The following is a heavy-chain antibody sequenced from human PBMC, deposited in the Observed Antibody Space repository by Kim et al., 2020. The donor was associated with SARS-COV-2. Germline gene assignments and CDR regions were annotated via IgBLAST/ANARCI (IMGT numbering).Heavy chain of an antibody. V-gene: IGHV3-30*02. J-gene: IGHJ4*02. CDR3: AKIAAGIAAAGRITNTDY. Sequence: KGRFTISRDNSKNTLYLQMNSLRAEDTAVYYCAKIAAGIAAAGRITNTDYWGQGTLVTVSS. D-gene: IGHD6-13*01.